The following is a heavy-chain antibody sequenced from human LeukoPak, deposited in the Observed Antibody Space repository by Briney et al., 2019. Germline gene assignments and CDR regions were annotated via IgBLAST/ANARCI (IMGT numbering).Heavy chain of an antibody. CDR2: INPNSGGT. CDR1: GYTFSGYY. Sequence: ASVKVSCKASGYTFSGYYMHWVRQAPGQGLEWMGWINPNSGGTNYAQKFQGRVTMTRDTSISTAYMELSRLRSDDTDVYYCARRSSTGSFDPWGQGTLVTVSS. CDR3: ARRSSTGSFDP. D-gene: IGHD2-2*01. V-gene: IGHV1-2*02. J-gene: IGHJ5*02.